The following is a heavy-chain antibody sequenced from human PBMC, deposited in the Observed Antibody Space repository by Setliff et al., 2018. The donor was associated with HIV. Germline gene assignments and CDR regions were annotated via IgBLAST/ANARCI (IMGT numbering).Heavy chain of an antibody. J-gene: IGHJ3*02. CDR3: ASAGAWQRNALDI. V-gene: IGHV1-46*01. CDR1: GYTFTSYY. Sequence: GASVKVSCKASGYTFTSYYVHWVRQAPGQGLEWMGWINPTGGSTRNTQKFQGRVAMTRDTSTSTVYMELSSLRSEDTAVYYCASAGAWQRNALDIWGQGTMVTVSS. CDR2: INPTGGST. D-gene: IGHD5-12*01.